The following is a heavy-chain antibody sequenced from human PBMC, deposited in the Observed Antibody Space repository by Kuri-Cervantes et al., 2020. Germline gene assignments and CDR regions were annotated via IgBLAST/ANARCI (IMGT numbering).Heavy chain of an antibody. J-gene: IGHJ3*02. CDR1: GGSISSYY. CDR3: ARGGSTVTDSVAFDI. CDR2: IYYSGST. D-gene: IGHD4-17*01. V-gene: IGHV4-59*01. Sequence: SETLSLTCTASGGSISSYYWSWIRQPPGKGLEWIGYIYYSGSTNYNPSLKSRVTISVDTSKNQFSLKQSSVTAADTAVYYCARGGSTVTDSVAFDIWGQGTMVTVSS.